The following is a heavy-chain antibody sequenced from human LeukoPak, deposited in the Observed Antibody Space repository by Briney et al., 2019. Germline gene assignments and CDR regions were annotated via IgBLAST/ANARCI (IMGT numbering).Heavy chain of an antibody. V-gene: IGHV4-59*08. J-gene: IGHJ3*02. CDR1: GGSISSYY. CDR3: ARHEVATSPWAFDI. CDR2: IYYSGST. D-gene: IGHD5-12*01. Sequence: SETLSLTCTVSGGSISSYYWSWIRQPPGKGLEWIGYIYYSGSTNYNPSLKSRVTISVDTSKNQFSLKLSSVTATDTAVYYCARHEVATSPWAFDIWAKGQWSPSLQ.